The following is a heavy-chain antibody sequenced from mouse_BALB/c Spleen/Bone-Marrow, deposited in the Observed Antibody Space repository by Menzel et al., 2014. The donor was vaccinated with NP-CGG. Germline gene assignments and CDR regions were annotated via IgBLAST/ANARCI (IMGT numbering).Heavy chain of an antibody. J-gene: IGHJ2*01. D-gene: IGHD1-2*01. CDR3: ARSLITTATYYFDY. V-gene: IGHV5-17*02. CDR2: ISSGSSTI. CDR1: GFTFSSFG. Sequence: EVKVVDSGGGLVQPGGSRKLSCAASGFTFSSFGMHWVRQAPEKGLEWVAYISSGSSTIYYADTVKGRFTISRDNPKNTLFLQMTSLRSEDTAMYYCARSLITTATYYFDYWGQGTTLTVSS.